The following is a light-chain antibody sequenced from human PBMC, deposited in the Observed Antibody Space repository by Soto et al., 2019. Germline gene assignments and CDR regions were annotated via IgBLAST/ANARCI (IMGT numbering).Light chain of an antibody. CDR2: EGS. J-gene: IGLJ2*01. Sequence: QSALTQPASVSGSPGQSITISCTGTSSDVGSYNLVSWYQQHPGKAPKLMIYEGSKRPSGVSNRFSGSKSGNTASLTISWLQAEAEADYFCCSYAGSSTHVVFGGGTKLTVL. CDR1: SSDVGSYNL. CDR3: CSYAGSSTHVV. V-gene: IGLV2-23*01.